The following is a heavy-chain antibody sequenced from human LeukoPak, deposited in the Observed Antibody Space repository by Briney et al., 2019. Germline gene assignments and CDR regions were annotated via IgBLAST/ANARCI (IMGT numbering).Heavy chain of an antibody. J-gene: IGHJ4*02. CDR3: ATGYCSGGSCYPFDY. D-gene: IGHD2-15*01. Sequence: GGSLRLSCAASGFTFSTYWMHWVRQAPGKGLVWVSRINSDGSGTSYADSVKGRFTISRDNAKNSLYLQMNSLRAEDTAVYYCATGYCSGGSCYPFDYWGQGTLVTVSS. CDR1: GFTFSTYW. V-gene: IGHV3-74*01. CDR2: INSDGSGT.